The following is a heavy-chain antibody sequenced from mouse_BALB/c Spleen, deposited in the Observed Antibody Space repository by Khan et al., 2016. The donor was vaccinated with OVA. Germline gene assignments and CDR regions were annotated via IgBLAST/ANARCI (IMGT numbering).Heavy chain of an antibody. D-gene: IGHD2-12*01. CDR1: GFTFSSYV. J-gene: IGHJ2*01. Sequence: EVELVESGGGSVKPGGSLKLSCAVSGFTFSSYVMSWIRQTPEKRLEWVASISSGGSTYYSDSVKGRFTISRDNARNVVYLQMSSLRSEDMAMYYCAREAYRYDEYYFDYGGQGTTLTVSS. CDR3: AREAYRYDEYYFDY. V-gene: IGHV5-6-5*01. CDR2: ISSGGST.